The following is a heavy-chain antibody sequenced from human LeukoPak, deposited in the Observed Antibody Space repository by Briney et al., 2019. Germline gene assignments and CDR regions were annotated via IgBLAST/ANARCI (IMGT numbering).Heavy chain of an antibody. D-gene: IGHD3-3*01. CDR2: IRYDGSSI. J-gene: IGHJ4*02. CDR3: AKVGLYESEVY. CDR1: GFTFRDYG. Sequence: GGSLRLSCAASGFTFRDYGMHWVRQAPGKGLEWVAFIRYDGSSIYYADSVKGRFTISRDNSKNTLYLQMNSLRAEDTAVYYCAKVGLYESEVYWGQGTLVTVSS. V-gene: IGHV3-30*02.